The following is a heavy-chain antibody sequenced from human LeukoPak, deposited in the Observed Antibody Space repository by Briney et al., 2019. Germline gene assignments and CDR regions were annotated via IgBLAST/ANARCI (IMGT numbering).Heavy chain of an antibody. V-gene: IGHV1-2*02. D-gene: IGHD1-26*01. Sequence: ASVKVSCKASGYTFTDYFMNWVRQAPGQGLEWMGWINPNSGGTNYAQKFQGRVTMTRDTSISTAYMELSRLRSDDTAVYYCARGMEPYYYMDVWGKGTTVTVSS. CDR3: ARGMEPYYYMDV. CDR1: GYTFTDYF. J-gene: IGHJ6*03. CDR2: INPNSGGT.